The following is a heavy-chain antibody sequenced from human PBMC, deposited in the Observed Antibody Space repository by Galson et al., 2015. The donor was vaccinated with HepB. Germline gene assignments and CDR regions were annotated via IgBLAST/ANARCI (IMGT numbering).Heavy chain of an antibody. J-gene: IGHJ4*02. Sequence: SLRLSCAASGFTVSSNYMSWVRQAPGKGLEWVSVIYSGGSTYYADSVKGRFTISRDNSKNTLYLQMNSLRAEDTAVYYCASRVATRLSDYWGQGTLVTVSS. CDR2: IYSGGST. D-gene: IGHD5-12*01. V-gene: IGHV3-53*01. CDR1: GFTVSSNY. CDR3: ASRVATRLSDY.